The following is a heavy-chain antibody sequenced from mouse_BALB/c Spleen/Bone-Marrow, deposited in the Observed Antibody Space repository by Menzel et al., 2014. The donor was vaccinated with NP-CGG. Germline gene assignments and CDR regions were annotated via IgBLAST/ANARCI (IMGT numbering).Heavy chain of an antibody. J-gene: IGHJ3*01. CDR3: APYYYGRWFTY. Sequence: EVQLQQSGAELVKPGASVKLSCTASGFNIKDPYMHWVKQRPEQGLEWIGRIDPANGNTKYDPKFQGKATITADTSSNPAYVQLSSLTSEDTAVYYCAPYYYGRWFTYWGQWTLVTVSA. CDR2: IDPANGNT. CDR1: GFNIKDPY. D-gene: IGHD1-1*01. V-gene: IGHV14-3*02.